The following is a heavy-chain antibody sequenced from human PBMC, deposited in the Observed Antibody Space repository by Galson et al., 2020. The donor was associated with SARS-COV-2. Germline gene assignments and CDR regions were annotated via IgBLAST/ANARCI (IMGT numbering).Heavy chain of an antibody. D-gene: IGHD2-15*01. CDR1: GDSISSSY. CDR3: ARVDCSGGSCYYYAFGL. CDR2: IYFSGST. V-gene: IGHV4-59*13. Sequence: SETLSLTCTAPGDSISSSYWSWIRQPPGKGLEWIGHIYFSGSTRYNPSLKSRVTLSVDTSTNQFSLKLRSVTAADTAVYYCARVDCSGGSCYYYAFGLWGQGTMFTVSS. J-gene: IGHJ3*01.